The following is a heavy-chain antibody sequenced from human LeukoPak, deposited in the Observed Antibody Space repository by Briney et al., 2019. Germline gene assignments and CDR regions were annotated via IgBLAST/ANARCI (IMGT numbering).Heavy chain of an antibody. D-gene: IGHD7-27*01. V-gene: IGHV4-61*02. J-gene: IGHJ4*02. CDR2: IYTSGST. CDR1: GGSISGGSYY. CDR3: ARNWGYYFDY. Sequence: SETLSLTCTVSGGSISGGSYYWSWIRQPAGKGLEWIGRIYTSGSTNYNPSLKSRVTISVDTSKNQFSLKLSSVTAADTAVYYCARNWGYYFDYWGQGILVTVSS.